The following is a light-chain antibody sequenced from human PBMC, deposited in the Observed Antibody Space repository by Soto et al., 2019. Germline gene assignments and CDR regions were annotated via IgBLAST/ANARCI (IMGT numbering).Light chain of an antibody. V-gene: IGKV3-15*01. CDR1: QSVSSN. Sequence: EIVMTQSPATLSVSPGERATLSCRASQSVSSNLAWYQQKPGQAPRLLIYGASTRGTGIPARFSGSGSGTEFTLTISSLQSEDFAVYYCQHYNNWPPTWTFGQGTKVEIK. J-gene: IGKJ1*01. CDR2: GAS. CDR3: QHYNNWPPTWT.